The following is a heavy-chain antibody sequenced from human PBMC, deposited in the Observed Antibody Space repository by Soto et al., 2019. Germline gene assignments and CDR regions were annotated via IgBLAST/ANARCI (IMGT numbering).Heavy chain of an antibody. J-gene: IGHJ5*02. CDR1: GGTFSSYA. Sequence: AASVKVSCKASGGTFSSYAISWVRQAPGQGLEWMGGIVPIFGTANYAQKFQGRVTITADESTSTAYMELSSLRSEDTAVYYCARDTREGSYRWFDPWGQGTQVTVSS. CDR2: IVPIFGTA. D-gene: IGHD1-26*01. CDR3: ARDTREGSYRWFDP. V-gene: IGHV1-69*13.